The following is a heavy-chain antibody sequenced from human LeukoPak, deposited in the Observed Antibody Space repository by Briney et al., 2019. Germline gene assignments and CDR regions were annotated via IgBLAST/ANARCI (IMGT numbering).Heavy chain of an antibody. CDR3: ARGSSITKGKFPNDY. CDR1: GYTFTGYY. D-gene: IGHD3-3*02. V-gene: IGHV1-2*02. J-gene: IGHJ4*02. CDR2: IKSNSGAT. Sequence: ASVKVSCKASGYTFTGYYMHWVRQAPGQGLEWMGWIKSNSGATEFAQKFQGRVTMTRDTSISTAYMELITLTSDDTAVYYCARGSSITKGKFPNDYWGQGTLVTVSS.